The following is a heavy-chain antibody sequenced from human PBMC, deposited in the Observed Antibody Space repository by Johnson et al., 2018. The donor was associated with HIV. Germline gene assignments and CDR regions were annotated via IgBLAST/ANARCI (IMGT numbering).Heavy chain of an antibody. D-gene: IGHD2-15*01. CDR2: ISISGSTI. CDR1: GFTFSDYY. CDR3: ARDKGYCSGSRCAYDAFDI. Sequence: QVQLVESGGGLVKPGGSLRLSCVASGFTFSDYYMSWIRQAPGKGLEWVSYISISGSTIYYADSVKGRFTISRDNAKKSLSLQKNSLTAEYTAVYYCARDKGYCSGSRCAYDAFDIWGQGTMVTFSS. V-gene: IGHV3-11*04. J-gene: IGHJ3*02.